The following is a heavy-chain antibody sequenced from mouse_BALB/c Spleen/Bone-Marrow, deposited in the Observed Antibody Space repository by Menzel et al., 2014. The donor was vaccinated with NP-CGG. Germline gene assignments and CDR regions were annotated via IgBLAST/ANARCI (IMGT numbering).Heavy chain of an antibody. J-gene: IGHJ2*01. D-gene: IGHD1-1*01. CDR1: GYTFTSYW. CDR3: ARGATVVARYFDS. Sequence: QVQPQQSGAELAKPGASVMMSCKASGYTFTSYWMHWVKQRPGQALEWIGYINPSTGYTEFNQKFKDKATLTADKSSSTAYMHLSSLTSEDSAVYYCARGATVVARYFDSWGQGTTLTVSS. V-gene: IGHV1-7*01. CDR2: INPSTGYT.